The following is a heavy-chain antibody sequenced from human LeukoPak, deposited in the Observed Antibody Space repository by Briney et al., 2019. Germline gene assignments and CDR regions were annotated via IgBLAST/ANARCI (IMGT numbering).Heavy chain of an antibody. CDR3: ARQTAKKWDLPGSFDS. D-gene: IGHD1-26*01. V-gene: IGHV4-59*08. CDR1: GGSMSSDY. Sequence: SGTLSLTCSVSGGSMSSDYWSWIRQSPGKGLEWIGRMFGNGGTNYSPSFQRRATMSVDTSTRRLSLRLNSVTAADTAVYYCARQTAKKWDLPGSFDSWGQGILVTVSS. J-gene: IGHJ4*02. CDR2: MFGNGGT.